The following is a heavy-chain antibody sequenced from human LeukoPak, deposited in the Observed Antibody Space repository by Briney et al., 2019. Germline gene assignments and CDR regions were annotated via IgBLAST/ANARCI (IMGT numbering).Heavy chain of an antibody. CDR3: VRSRVVILNWFDP. D-gene: IGHD3-3*01. V-gene: IGHV4-59*08. CDR1: GGFISSYY. J-gene: IGHJ5*02. CDR2: IYYSGST. Sequence: SETLSLTCTVSGGFISSYYWTWIRQPPGKGLEWIGYIYYSGSTSYNPSLKSRVTISVDTSKNQFSLKLSSVTAADTAVYYCVRSRVVILNWFDPWGQGTLVTVSS.